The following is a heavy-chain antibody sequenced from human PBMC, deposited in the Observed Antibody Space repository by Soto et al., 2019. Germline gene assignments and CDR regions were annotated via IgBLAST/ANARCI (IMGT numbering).Heavy chain of an antibody. D-gene: IGHD3-22*01. CDR3: ARVVGSSGYYEYDY. CDR2: IYYSGST. V-gene: IGHV4-31*03. CDR1: GGSISSGGYY. Sequence: PSETLSLTCTVPGGSISSGGYYWSWIRQHPGKGLEWIGYIYYSGSTYYNPSLKSRVTISVDTSKNQFSLKLSSVTAADTAVYYCARVVGSSGYYEYDYWGQGTLVTVSS. J-gene: IGHJ4*02.